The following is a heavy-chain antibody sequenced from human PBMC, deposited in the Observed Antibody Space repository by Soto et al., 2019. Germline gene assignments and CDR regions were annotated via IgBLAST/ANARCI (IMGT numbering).Heavy chain of an antibody. CDR2: FNPSGGGT. CDR1: GYTFTAYY. Sequence: GASVKVSCKASGYTFTAYYIHWLRQAPGQGLEWMGLFNPSGGGTSYSQKFPGRITMTGDTSTNTVYMELSSLKSEDTAMYYCARAQTGGLNDSWGKGTLVTVSS. V-gene: IGHV1-46*01. CDR3: ARAQTGGLNDS. J-gene: IGHJ5*01. D-gene: IGHD3-10*01.